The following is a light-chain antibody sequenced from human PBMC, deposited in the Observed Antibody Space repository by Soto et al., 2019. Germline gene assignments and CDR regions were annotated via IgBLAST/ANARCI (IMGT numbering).Light chain of an antibody. J-gene: IGKJ1*01. CDR3: QQSYDTLWT. Sequence: DIQMTQSPSSLSASVGDRVTITCRASQSISNSLNWYQQRPGKAPSLLIYAASTLESGVPSRFSGSGSGTDFTRTISILQPADFATYYCQQSYDTLWTFGQGTKVEI. V-gene: IGKV1-39*01. CDR1: QSISNS. CDR2: AAS.